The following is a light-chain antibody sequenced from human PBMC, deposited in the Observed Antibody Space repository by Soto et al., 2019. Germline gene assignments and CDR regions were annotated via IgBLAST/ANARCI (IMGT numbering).Light chain of an antibody. J-gene: IGKJ1*01. Sequence: DIQMNQSPSTLAAFVGDRVTITCRASQSISSWLAWYQQKPGKAPKLLIYKASSLESGVPSRFSGSGSGTEFTLTISSLQPDDFATYYCQHYNSYSEAFGQGTKVDNK. CDR1: QSISSW. CDR3: QHYNSYSEA. V-gene: IGKV1-5*03. CDR2: KAS.